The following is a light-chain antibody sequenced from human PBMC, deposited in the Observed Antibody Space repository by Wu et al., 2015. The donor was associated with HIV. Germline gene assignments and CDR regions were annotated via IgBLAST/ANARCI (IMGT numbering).Light chain of an antibody. J-gene: IGKJ2*01. Sequence: DIQMTQSPSTLSAFVGDRVTITCRASQSISNWLAWYQQKPGKAPKLLIYKASTFENGVPSRFSGSGSGTEFTLTISSLQPDDLATYYCQQYNSYPYTFGQGTKLEIK. CDR1: QSISNW. CDR2: KAS. V-gene: IGKV1-5*03. CDR3: QQYNSYPYT.